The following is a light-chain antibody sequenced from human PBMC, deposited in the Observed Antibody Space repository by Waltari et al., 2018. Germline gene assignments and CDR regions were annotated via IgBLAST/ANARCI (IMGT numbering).Light chain of an antibody. CDR1: SSNVGSYKL. V-gene: IGLV2-23*02. CDR3: CSYAGSTFV. Sequence: QSALTQPASVSGSPGQSITISCSGSSSNVGSYKLVSWYQQNPGKAPKLMMYEVDKRASGIPGRFSGSKSDSTASLTICGLQAEDEAVYYCCSYAGSTFVFGGGTQLTVL. CDR2: EVD. J-gene: IGLJ7*01.